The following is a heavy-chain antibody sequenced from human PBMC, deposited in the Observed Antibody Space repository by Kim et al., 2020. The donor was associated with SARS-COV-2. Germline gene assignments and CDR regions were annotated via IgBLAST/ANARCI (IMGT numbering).Heavy chain of an antibody. Sequence: GGSLRLSCAASGFTFNTYSMVWVRQAPGQGLEWVSYISSSSNTIYYADSVSGRFIISRDNAKNSLYLQMNSLRDEDTALYYCARDFVFFSGATCPTPPRFDYWGQGTLVTVSS. CDR2: ISSSSNTI. V-gene: IGHV3-48*02. D-gene: IGHD5-12*01. CDR1: GFTFNTYS. J-gene: IGHJ4*02. CDR3: ARDFVFFSGATCPTPPRFDY.